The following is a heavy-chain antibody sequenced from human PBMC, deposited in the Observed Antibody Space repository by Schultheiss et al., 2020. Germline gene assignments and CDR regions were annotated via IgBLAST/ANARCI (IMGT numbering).Heavy chain of an antibody. J-gene: IGHJ5*02. D-gene: IGHD2-21*02. Sequence: ASVKVSCKASGHTFTSYYMHWVRQAPGQGLEWMGWINPNSGGTNYAQKFQGWVTMTRDTSISTAYMELSRLRSDDTAVYYCARDKGDMVTATINWFDPWGQGTLVTVSS. V-gene: IGHV1-2*04. CDR2: INPNSGGT. CDR3: ARDKGDMVTATINWFDP. CDR1: GHTFTSYY.